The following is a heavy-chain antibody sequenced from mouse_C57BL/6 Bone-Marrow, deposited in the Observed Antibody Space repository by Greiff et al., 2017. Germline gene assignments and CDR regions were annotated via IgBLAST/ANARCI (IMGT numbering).Heavy chain of an antibody. V-gene: IGHV1-26*01. D-gene: IGHD1-1*01. CDR3: AREGYYGRSYGWYFDV. Sequence: EVQLQQSGPELVKPGASVKISCKASGYTFTDYCMNWVKQSHGKSLEWIGDINPNNGGTSYNQKFKGKATLTVDKSSSTAYMELRSLTSEDSAVYYGAREGYYGRSYGWYFDVWGTGTTVTVSS. CDR2: INPNNGGT. J-gene: IGHJ1*03. CDR1: GYTFTDYC.